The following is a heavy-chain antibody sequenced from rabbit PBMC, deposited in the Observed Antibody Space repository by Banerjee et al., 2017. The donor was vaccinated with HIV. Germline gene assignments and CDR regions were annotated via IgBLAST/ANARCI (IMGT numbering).Heavy chain of an antibody. CDR3: ARGADYAGYGHNL. CDR1: GFSFSSRYY. V-gene: IGHV1S40*01. J-gene: IGHJ4*01. Sequence: QSLEESGGDLVKPGASLTLTCTASGFSFSSRYYMCWVRQAPGKGLEWIACIYTISDSTHYASWAKGRFTISKTSSTTVTLQMTSLTAADTATYFCARGADYAGYGHNLWGPGTLVTVS. CDR2: IYTISDST. D-gene: IGHD7-1*01.